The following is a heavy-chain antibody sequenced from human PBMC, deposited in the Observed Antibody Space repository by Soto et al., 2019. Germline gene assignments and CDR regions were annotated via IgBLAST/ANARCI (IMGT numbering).Heavy chain of an antibody. Sequence: GWSERNSCAESECAFRSCPLHCDRQAPGKGLEWVAVISYDGSNKYYADSVKGRFTISRDNSKNTLYLQMNSLRAEDTAVYYCARDVYSSSWYLFDPWGQGTPVPVSS. CDR1: ECAFRSCP. CDR2: ISYDGSNK. D-gene: IGHD6-13*01. V-gene: IGHV3-30-3*01. J-gene: IGHJ5*02. CDR3: ARDVYSSSWYLFDP.